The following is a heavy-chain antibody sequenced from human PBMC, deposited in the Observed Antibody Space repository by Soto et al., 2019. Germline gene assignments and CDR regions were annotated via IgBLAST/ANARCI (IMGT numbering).Heavy chain of an antibody. Sequence: PGGSLRLSCAASGFTVSSNYMSWVRQAPGKGLEWVSVIYSGGSTYYADSVKGRFAISRHNSKNTLYLQMNSLRAEDTAVYYCARGVSASIAARRATDNWFDPWGQGTLVTVSS. V-gene: IGHV3-53*04. J-gene: IGHJ5*02. D-gene: IGHD6-6*01. CDR3: ARGVSASIAARRATDNWFDP. CDR1: GFTVSSNY. CDR2: IYSGGST.